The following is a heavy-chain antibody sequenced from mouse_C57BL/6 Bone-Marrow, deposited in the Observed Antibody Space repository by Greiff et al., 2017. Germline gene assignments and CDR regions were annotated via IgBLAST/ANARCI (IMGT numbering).Heavy chain of an antibody. CDR1: GFTFTDYY. CDR2: IRNKANGYTT. CDR3: ARSSRQLRLPFDY. Sequence: VQLKESGGGLVQPGGSLSLSCAASGFTFTDYYMSWVRQPPGKALEWLGFIRNKANGYTTEYSASVKGRFTISRDNSRSILYLQMNALRAEDSATYYCARSSRQLRLPFDYWGQGTTLTVSS. V-gene: IGHV7-3*01. J-gene: IGHJ2*01. D-gene: IGHD3-2*02.